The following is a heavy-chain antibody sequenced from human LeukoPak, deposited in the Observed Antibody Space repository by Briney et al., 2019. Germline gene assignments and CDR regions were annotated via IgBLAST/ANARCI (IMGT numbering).Heavy chain of an antibody. Sequence: ASVKVSCKASGYTFTSYAISWVRQAPGQGLEWMGWINTNTGNPTYAQGFTGRFVFSLDTSVSTAYLQISSLKAEDTAVYYCASPPYSYSSSFYFDYWGQGTLVTVSS. J-gene: IGHJ4*02. D-gene: IGHD6-13*01. CDR3: ASPPYSYSSSFYFDY. CDR1: GYTFTSYA. CDR2: INTNTGNP. V-gene: IGHV7-4-1*02.